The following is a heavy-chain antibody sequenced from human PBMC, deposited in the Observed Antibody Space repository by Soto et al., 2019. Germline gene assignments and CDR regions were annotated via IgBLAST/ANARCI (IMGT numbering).Heavy chain of an antibody. V-gene: IGHV1-18*01. J-gene: IGHJ4*02. Sequence: QVHLVQSGAEVKKPGASVQVSCKASGYTFTSYGITWVRQAPGQGLEGRGWISAHNGNTDYAQKLQGRVIVTRDTSTSTAYMELRSLISDVTAVYYCARGRYGEYWGQGALVTVSS. CDR1: GYTFTSYG. CDR2: ISAHNGNT. CDR3: ARGRYGEY. D-gene: IGHD3-10*01.